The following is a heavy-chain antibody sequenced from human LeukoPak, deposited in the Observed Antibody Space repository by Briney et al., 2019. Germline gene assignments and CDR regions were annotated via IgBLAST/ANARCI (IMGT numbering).Heavy chain of an antibody. D-gene: IGHD4-17*01. CDR3: ARGEYGDNSYYYYYMDV. V-gene: IGHV1-8*03. CDR1: GYTFTSYD. J-gene: IGHJ6*03. CDR2: MNPNSGNT. Sequence: GASVKVSCKASGYTFTSYDINWVRQATGQGLEWMGWMNPNSGNTGYAQKFQGRVTITRNTSISTAYMELSSLRSEDTAVYYCARGEYGDNSYYYYYMDVWGKGTTVTVS.